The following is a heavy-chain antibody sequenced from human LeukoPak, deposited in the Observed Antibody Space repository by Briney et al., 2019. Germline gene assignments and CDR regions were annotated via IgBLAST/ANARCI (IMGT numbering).Heavy chain of an antibody. D-gene: IGHD3-10*01. Sequence: ASLKVSCKASGYTFTSYDINWVRQATGQGLEWMGWMNPNSGNTGYAQKFQGRVTMTRNTSISTAYMELSSLRSEDTAVYYCALLWFGELLLDYWGQGTLVTVSS. J-gene: IGHJ4*02. CDR3: ALLWFGELLLDY. CDR1: GYTFTSYD. CDR2: MNPNSGNT. V-gene: IGHV1-8*01.